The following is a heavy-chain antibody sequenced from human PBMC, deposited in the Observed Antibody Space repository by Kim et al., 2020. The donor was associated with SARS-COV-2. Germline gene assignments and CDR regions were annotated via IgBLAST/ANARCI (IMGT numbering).Heavy chain of an antibody. D-gene: IGHD2-15*01. Sequence: ASVKVSCKTSGYSFPDSFMHWVRQAPGQGLEWMGRISPNNGDTSYAQKFQGRVTMTRDTSISTAYMELSRLRSDDTAVYYCAKDLSSTEAEGDAFDIWGQGTLVTVS. V-gene: IGHV1-2*06. CDR3: AKDLSSTEAEGDAFDI. CDR2: ISPNNGDT. CDR1: GYSFPDSF. J-gene: IGHJ3*02.